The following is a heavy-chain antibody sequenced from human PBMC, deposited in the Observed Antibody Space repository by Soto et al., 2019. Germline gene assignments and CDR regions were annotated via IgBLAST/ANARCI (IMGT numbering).Heavy chain of an antibody. CDR1: GFTLDDYA. V-gene: IGHV3-9*01. J-gene: IGHJ6*02. CDR2: ISWNSGSI. CDR3: AKSTYYHILTSPHGLDA. Sequence: EVQLVESGGGLVQPGRSLRLSCAASGFTLDDYAMHWVRQAPGKGLEWVSGISWNSGSIDYADSVKGRFTISRDNAKNSLYLQKNSLRDEDTALYYCAKSTYYHILTSPHGLDAWGQGTTVTVSS. D-gene: IGHD3-9*01.